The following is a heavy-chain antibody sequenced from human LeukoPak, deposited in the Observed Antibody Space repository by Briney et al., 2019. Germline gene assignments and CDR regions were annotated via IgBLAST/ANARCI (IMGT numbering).Heavy chain of an antibody. CDR2: IYYSGST. J-gene: IGHJ4*02. CDR3: ARLIYYDSRKGEFYFDY. CDR1: GGSISSGGYY. Sequence: SETLSLTCTVSGGSISSGGYYWSWIRQPPGKGLEWIGYIYYSGSTYYNPSLKSRVTISVDTSKNQFSLKLSPVTAADTAVYYCARLIYYDSRKGEFYFDYWGQGTLVTVSS. V-gene: IGHV4-30-4*01. D-gene: IGHD3-22*01.